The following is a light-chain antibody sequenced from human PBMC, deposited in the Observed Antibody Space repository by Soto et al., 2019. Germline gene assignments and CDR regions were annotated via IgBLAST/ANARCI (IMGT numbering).Light chain of an antibody. J-gene: IGLJ2*01. CDR2: EVT. CDR1: SSDVGAYNY. V-gene: IGLV2-8*01. Sequence: QSALTQPPSASGSPGQSVTISCTGTSSDVGAYNYVSWYQQHPGKAPKLMIYEVTKRPSGVPDRFSGSKSGNTATLTVSGLQAEDEADYFCSSYAGDTYVVFGGGTKLTVL. CDR3: SSYAGDTYVV.